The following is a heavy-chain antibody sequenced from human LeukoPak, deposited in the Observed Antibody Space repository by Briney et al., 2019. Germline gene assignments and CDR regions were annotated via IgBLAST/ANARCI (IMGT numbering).Heavy chain of an antibody. CDR1: GFSFSSYA. V-gene: IGHV3-23*01. D-gene: IGHD3-10*01. CDR2: ISGSGGST. Sequence: GGSLRLSCAVSGFSFSSYAMSWVRQAPGKGLEWVSAISGSGGSTYYADSVKGRFTISRDNSKNTLYLQMNSLRAEDTAVYYCARDLGYYGSGSYYPRLYYYGMDVWGQGTTVTVSS. CDR3: ARDLGYYGSGSYYPRLYYYGMDV. J-gene: IGHJ6*02.